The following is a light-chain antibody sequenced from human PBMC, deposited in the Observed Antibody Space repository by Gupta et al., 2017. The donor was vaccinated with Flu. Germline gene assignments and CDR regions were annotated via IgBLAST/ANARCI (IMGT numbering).Light chain of an antibody. V-gene: IGLV2-14*01. CDR1: SSDSGGDNF. Sequence: QSALTQPASVSGSPGQSITVACAGTSSDSGGDNFVSWYQHPPANAHNLILFEVYSRPAVISGRFSGSTSGNTTSLTISGPEADDEVDYYYTSVTTRDTLVFGAGSKVTVL. J-gene: IGLJ1*01. CDR3: TSVTTRDTLV. CDR2: EVY.